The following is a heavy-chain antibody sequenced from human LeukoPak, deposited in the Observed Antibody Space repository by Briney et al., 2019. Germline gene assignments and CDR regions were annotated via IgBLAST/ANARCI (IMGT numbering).Heavy chain of an antibody. CDR3: AREEYYYDSSGPGYFDY. D-gene: IGHD3-22*01. CDR1: GGTFSSYG. V-gene: IGHV1-69*01. J-gene: IGHJ4*02. Sequence: SVKVSCKASGGTFSSYGISWVRQAPGQGLEWMGGIIPIFGTANYAQKFQGRVTITADESTSTAYMELSSLRSEDTAVYYCAREEYYYDSSGPGYFDYWGQGTLVTVSS. CDR2: IIPIFGTA.